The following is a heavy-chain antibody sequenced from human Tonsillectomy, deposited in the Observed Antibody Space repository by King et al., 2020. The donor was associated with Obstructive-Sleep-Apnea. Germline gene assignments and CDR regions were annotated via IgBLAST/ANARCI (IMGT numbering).Heavy chain of an antibody. CDR2: IYYSGST. CDR3: ARDLNGDYVGVFGY. Sequence: VQLQESGPGLVKPSETLSLTCTVSGGSISSYYWSWIRQPPGKGLEWIGYIYYSGSTNYNPSLKSRVTISVDTSKNQFSLKLSSVTAADTAVYYCARDLNGDYVGVFGYWGQGTLVTVSS. J-gene: IGHJ4*02. D-gene: IGHD4-17*01. V-gene: IGHV4-59*01. CDR1: GGSISSYY.